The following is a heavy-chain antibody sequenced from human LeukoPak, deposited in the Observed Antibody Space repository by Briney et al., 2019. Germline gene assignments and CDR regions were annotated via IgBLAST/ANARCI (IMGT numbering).Heavy chain of an antibody. Sequence: GGSLRLSCAASGFTFSSYAMSWVRQAPGKGLEWVSVISGTGGSTYYADSVKGRFTISRDNSKNTLDLQMNSLRAEDTALYYCAKVRSTGVVVGATDYWGQGTLVTVSS. CDR2: ISGTGGST. CDR3: AKVRSTGVVVGATDY. CDR1: GFTFSSYA. V-gene: IGHV3-23*01. J-gene: IGHJ4*02. D-gene: IGHD2-15*01.